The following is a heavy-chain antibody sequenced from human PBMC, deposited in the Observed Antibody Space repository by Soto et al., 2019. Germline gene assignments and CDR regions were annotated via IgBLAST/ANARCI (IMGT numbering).Heavy chain of an antibody. CDR1: GYTFTSYD. CDR3: AIGGAAAGYYYYYYGMDV. J-gene: IGHJ6*02. CDR2: MNPNSGNT. Sequence: GASVKVSCKASGYTFTSYDINLVREATGQGLEWMGWMNPNSGNTGYAQKFQGRVTMTRNTSISTAYMELSSLRSEDTAVYYCAIGGAAAGYYYYYYGMDVWGQGTTVTVSS. D-gene: IGHD6-13*01. V-gene: IGHV1-8*01.